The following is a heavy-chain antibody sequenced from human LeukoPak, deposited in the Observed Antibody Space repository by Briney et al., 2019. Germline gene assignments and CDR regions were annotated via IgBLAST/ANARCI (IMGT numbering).Heavy chain of an antibody. D-gene: IGHD6-19*01. J-gene: IGHJ4*02. CDR3: ARCPSIAVAGTGFDY. Sequence: GESLKISCKGSGYSFTGYWIGWVRQMPGKGLEWMGIIYPGDSDTRYSPSFQGQVTISADKSISTAYLQWSSLKASDTAMYYCARCPSIAVAGTGFDYWGQGTLVTVSS. CDR2: IYPGDSDT. V-gene: IGHV5-51*01. CDR1: GYSFTGYW.